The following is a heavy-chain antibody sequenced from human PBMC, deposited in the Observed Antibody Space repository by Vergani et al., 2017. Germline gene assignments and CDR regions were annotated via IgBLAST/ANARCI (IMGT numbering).Heavy chain of an antibody. D-gene: IGHD2-2*01. Sequence: QLQLQESGPGLVKPSETLSLTCTVSGGSISSSSYYWGWIRQPPGKGLEWIGSIYYSGSTYYNPSLKSRVTISVDTSKNQFSLKLSSVTAADTAVYDCARYLSTSFAFDIWGQGTMVTVSS. V-gene: IGHV4-39*01. CDR3: ARYLSTSFAFDI. CDR2: IYYSGST. CDR1: GGSISSSSYY. J-gene: IGHJ3*02.